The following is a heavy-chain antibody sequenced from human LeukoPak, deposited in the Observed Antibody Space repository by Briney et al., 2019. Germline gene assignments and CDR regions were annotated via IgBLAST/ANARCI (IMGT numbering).Heavy chain of an antibody. J-gene: IGHJ4*02. CDR2: ISSSGSST. CDR3: ARGGVGVHFDY. D-gene: IGHD1-26*01. Sequence: PGGSLRLSCAASGFTFSSYEMTWVRQAPGKGLEWVSYISSSGSSTYYADSVKGRFTISRDNTKNSLYLQMNSLRAEDTAVYYCARGGVGVHFDYWGQGTLVTVSS. V-gene: IGHV3-48*03. CDR1: GFTFSSYE.